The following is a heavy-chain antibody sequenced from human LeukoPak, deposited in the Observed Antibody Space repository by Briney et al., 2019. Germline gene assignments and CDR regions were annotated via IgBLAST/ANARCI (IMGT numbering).Heavy chain of an antibody. V-gene: IGHV3-23*01. D-gene: IGHD3-22*01. CDR3: ARWYYYETSGLYYGSFDN. J-gene: IGHJ5*02. CDR2: ISGSGGST. Sequence: GGSLRLSCAASGFTFSSYAMSWVRQAPGKGLEWVSAISGSGGSTYYADSVKGRFTISRDNARNTLYLQMNSLRAEDTAVYYCARWYYYETSGLYYGSFDNWGQGTLVTVSS. CDR1: GFTFSSYA.